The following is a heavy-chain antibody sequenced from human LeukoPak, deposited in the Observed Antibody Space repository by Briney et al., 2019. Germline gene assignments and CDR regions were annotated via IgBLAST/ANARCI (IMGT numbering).Heavy chain of an antibody. CDR2: ISSSSSYI. V-gene: IGHV3-21*04. Sequence: GGSLRLSCAASGFTFSSYSMNWVRQAPGKGLEWVSSISSSSSYIYYADSVKGRFTISRDNAKNSLYLQMNSLRAEDTAVYYCARFWIDYYYMDVWGKGTTVTVSS. CDR1: GFTFSSYS. CDR3: ARFWIDYYYMDV. J-gene: IGHJ6*03. D-gene: IGHD3-3*01.